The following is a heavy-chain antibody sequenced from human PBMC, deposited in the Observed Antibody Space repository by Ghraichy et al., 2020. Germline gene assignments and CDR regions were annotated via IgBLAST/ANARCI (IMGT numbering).Heavy chain of an antibody. CDR1: GGSISSGGYY. Sequence: LRLSCTVSGGSISSGGYYWSWIRQHPGKGLEWIGYIYYSGSTYYNPSLKSRVTISVDTSKNQFSLKLSSVTAADTAVYYCARVGYYYDSSGYYYFDYWGQGTLVTVSS. CDR2: IYYSGST. D-gene: IGHD3-22*01. J-gene: IGHJ4*02. CDR3: ARVGYYYDSSGYYYFDY. V-gene: IGHV4-31*03.